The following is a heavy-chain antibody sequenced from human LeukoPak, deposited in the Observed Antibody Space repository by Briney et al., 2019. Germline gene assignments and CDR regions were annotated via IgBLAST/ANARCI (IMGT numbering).Heavy chain of an antibody. V-gene: IGHV3-30-3*01. CDR3: ARDRGDIVVVPAAALTHTGYYYYMDV. Sequence: GRSLRLSCAASGFTFSSYVMHWVRQAPGKGLEWVAVISYDGSNKYYADSVKGRFTISRDNSKNTLYLQMNSPRAEDTAVYYCARDRGDIVVVPAAALTHTGYYYYMDVWGKGTTVTVSS. CDR1: GFTFSSYV. D-gene: IGHD2-2*01. CDR2: ISYDGSNK. J-gene: IGHJ6*03.